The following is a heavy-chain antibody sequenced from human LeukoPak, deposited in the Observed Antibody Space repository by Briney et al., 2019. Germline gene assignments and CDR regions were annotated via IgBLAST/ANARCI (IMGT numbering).Heavy chain of an antibody. V-gene: IGHV5-51*01. D-gene: IGHD3-10*01. Sequence: PGESLKISCKGSGYSFTTYWIGWVRQMPGKGLEWMGIIYPGDSGTRYSPPFQGQVTISVDKSISTAYLQWSSLKASDTAMNYCARAGTYYYYFDYWGQGTLVTVSS. J-gene: IGHJ4*02. CDR1: GYSFTTYW. CDR2: IYPGDSGT. CDR3: ARAGTYYYYFDY.